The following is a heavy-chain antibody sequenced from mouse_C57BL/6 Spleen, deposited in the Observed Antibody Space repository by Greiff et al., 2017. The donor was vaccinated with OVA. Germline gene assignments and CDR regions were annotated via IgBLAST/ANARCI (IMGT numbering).Heavy chain of an antibody. D-gene: IGHD3-1*01. V-gene: IGHV1-59*01. CDR1: GYTFTSYW. Sequence: QVQLQQPGAELVRPGTSVKLSCKASGYTFTSYWMHWVKQRPGQGLEWIGVIDPSDSYTNYNQKFKGKATVTVDTSSSTAYMQLSSLTSEDSAVYYCARGGAFAYWGQGTLVTVSA. CDR2: IDPSDSYT. J-gene: IGHJ3*01. CDR3: ARGGAFAY.